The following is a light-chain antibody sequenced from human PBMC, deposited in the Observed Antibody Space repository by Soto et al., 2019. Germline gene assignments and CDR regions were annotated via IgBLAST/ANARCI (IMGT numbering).Light chain of an antibody. J-gene: IGLJ1*01. V-gene: IGLV2-14*01. CDR3: SSYTSANRDYV. Sequence: QSVLTQPASVSGSPGQSITISCTGTSSDVGAYTSVSWYQQHPGKAPKLIIYEVSNRPPGVSTRFSGSKSASTASLTISGLQAEAEAHYYCSSYTSANRDYVCATGNRSSS. CDR2: EVS. CDR1: SSDVGAYTS.